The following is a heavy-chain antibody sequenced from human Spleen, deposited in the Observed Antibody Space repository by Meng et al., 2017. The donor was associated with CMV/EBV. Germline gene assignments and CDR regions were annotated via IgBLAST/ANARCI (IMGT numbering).Heavy chain of an antibody. D-gene: IGHD1-26*01. CDR3: AKVPGKVGAPGRPFDY. Sequence: SGFTFSSYAMSWVRQAPGKGLEWVSAISGSGGSTYYADSVKGRFTISRDNSKNTLYLQMNSLRAEDTAVYYCAKVPGKVGAPGRPFDYWGQGTLVTVSS. J-gene: IGHJ4*02. CDR2: ISGSGGST. V-gene: IGHV3-23*01. CDR1: GFTFSSYA.